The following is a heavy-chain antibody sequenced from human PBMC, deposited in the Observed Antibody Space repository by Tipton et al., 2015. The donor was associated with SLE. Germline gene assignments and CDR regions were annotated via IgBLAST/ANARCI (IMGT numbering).Heavy chain of an antibody. CDR1: GFTFSNYW. CDR2: IWRDGSKD. CDR3: AREKAGFDY. Sequence: RSLRLSCAASGFTFSNYWMSWVRQPPGKGLEWVALIWRDGSKDYYSDSAKGRFTISRDSSKRTVYLQMNSLRAEDTAVYYCAREKAGFDYWGQGTLVTVSS. V-gene: IGHV3-33*08. J-gene: IGHJ4*02.